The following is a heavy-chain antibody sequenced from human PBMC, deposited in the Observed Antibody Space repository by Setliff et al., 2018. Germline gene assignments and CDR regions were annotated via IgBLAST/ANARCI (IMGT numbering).Heavy chain of an antibody. J-gene: IGHJ4*02. V-gene: IGHV4-39*06. CDR2: VYYSGTA. CDR3: ARLSCSSNSCPFDY. Sequence: TSETLSLTCSVSDGSMTSGSYYWGWIRQPPGKGLEWIGGVYYSGTAYYNPSLKSRLYMSVDTSKNQFTLKVISVTAADTAVYYCARLSCSSNSCPFDYWVQGTLVTVSS. CDR1: DGSMTSGSYY. D-gene: IGHD2-2*01.